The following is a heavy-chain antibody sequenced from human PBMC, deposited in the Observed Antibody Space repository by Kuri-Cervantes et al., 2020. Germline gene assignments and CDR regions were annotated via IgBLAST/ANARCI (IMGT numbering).Heavy chain of an antibody. Sequence: GGSLRLSCAASGFTFDDYAMHWVRQAPGKGLEWVSGISWNSGSIGYADSVKGRFTISRDNAKNSLYLQMNSLRVEDTALYYCAKGFAGSSGSIDFWGQGSLVTVSS. D-gene: IGHD1-26*01. J-gene: IGHJ4*02. CDR3: AKGFAGSSGSIDF. V-gene: IGHV3-9*01. CDR2: ISWNSGSI. CDR1: GFTFDDYA.